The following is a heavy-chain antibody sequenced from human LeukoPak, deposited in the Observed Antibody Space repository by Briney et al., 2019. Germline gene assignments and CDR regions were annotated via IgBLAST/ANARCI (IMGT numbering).Heavy chain of an antibody. CDR1: GYTFTSYG. D-gene: IGHD2-15*01. J-gene: IGHJ4*02. CDR3: ARSLALGVPVADY. CDR2: ISAYDGNT. V-gene: IGHV1-18*01. Sequence: GASVKVSCKASGYTFTSYGISWVRQAPGQGLELMGWISAYDGNTNYAQKLQGRVTMTTDTSTSTAYMELKSLRSDDTAVYYCARSLALGVPVADYWGQGTLVTVSS.